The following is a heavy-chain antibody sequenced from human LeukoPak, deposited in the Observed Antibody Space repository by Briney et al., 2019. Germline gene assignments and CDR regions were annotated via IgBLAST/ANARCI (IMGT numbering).Heavy chain of an antibody. J-gene: IGHJ4*02. CDR3: ASHRPSPHDY. CDR2: IYYSGST. Sequence: PSETLSLTCTVSGGSISSSSYYWSWIRQPPGKGLEWIGSIYYSGSTYYNPSLKSRVTISVDTSKNQFSLKLSSVTAADTAVYYCASHRPSPHDYWGQGTLVTVSS. V-gene: IGHV4-39*01. CDR1: GGSISSSSYY.